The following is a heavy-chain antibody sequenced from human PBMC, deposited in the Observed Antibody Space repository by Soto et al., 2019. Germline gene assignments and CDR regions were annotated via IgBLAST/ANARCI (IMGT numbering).Heavy chain of an antibody. CDR1: DNTFTYYG. J-gene: IGHJ6*02. V-gene: IGHV1-18*01. CDR3: AATGGHYFGLDV. CDR2: ISGYNANT. D-gene: IGHD2-8*02. Sequence: QAQLVQSGSEVKRPGASVTVSCRCSDNTFTYYGITWVRQAPGQGLEWLGWISGYNANTKDAQKFQDRVTMTADTSTRTAYLEVRSLTSDDSGIYFCAATGGHYFGLDVWGQGTTVTVSS.